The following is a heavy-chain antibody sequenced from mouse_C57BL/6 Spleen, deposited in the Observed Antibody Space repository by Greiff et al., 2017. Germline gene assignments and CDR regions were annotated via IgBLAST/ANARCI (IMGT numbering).Heavy chain of an antibody. Sequence: EVKLMESGGGLVQPKGSLKLSCAASGFSFNTYAMNWVRQAPGPGLEWVARIRSKSNNYATYYADSVKDRFTISRDYSESTLYLQMNKLKTEDTAMYYCVRQNGDYAMDYWGKGTSVTVSS. J-gene: IGHJ4*01. CDR1: GFSFNTYA. CDR2: IRSKSNNYAT. V-gene: IGHV10-1*01. CDR3: VRQNGDYAMDY.